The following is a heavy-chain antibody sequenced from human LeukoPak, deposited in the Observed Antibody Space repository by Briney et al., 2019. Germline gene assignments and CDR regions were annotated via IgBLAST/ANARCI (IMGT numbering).Heavy chain of an antibody. J-gene: IGHJ4*02. CDR1: GGSISTYY. Sequence: SETLSLTCTVSGGSISTYYWSWIRQPPGKGLEWIGYIYYSGSTNYNPSLKGRVTISVDTSKNHFSLKLSSVTAADTAVYYCARHARGDFWSGPVYCLDYWGQGTLVTVSS. CDR3: ARHARGDFWSGPVYCLDY. CDR2: IYYSGST. V-gene: IGHV4-59*08. D-gene: IGHD3-3*01.